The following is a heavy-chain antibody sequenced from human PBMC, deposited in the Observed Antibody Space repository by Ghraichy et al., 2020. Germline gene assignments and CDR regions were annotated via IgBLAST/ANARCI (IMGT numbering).Heavy chain of an antibody. J-gene: IGHJ5*02. CDR1: GGSFSGYY. CDR3: AREGDCSSTSCYLNWFDP. D-gene: IGHD2-2*01. Sequence: SETLSLTCAVYGGSFSGYYWSWIRQPPGKGLEWIGEINHSGSTNYNPSLKSRVTISVDMSKNQFSLKLSSVTAADTAVYYCAREGDCSSTSCYLNWFDPWGQGTVVTVSS. V-gene: IGHV4-34*01. CDR2: INHSGST.